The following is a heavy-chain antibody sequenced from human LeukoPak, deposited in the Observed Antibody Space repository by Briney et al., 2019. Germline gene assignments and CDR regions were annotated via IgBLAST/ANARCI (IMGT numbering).Heavy chain of an antibody. CDR2: IRYDGSNK. Sequence: PGGSLRLSCAASGFTFSSYGMHWVRQAPGKGLEWVAFIRYDGSNKYYADSVKGRFTISRDNSKNTLYLQMSSLSAEDTAVYYCAKDSSWYDDPVHFDYWGQGTLVSVSS. V-gene: IGHV3-30*02. J-gene: IGHJ4*02. D-gene: IGHD6-13*01. CDR1: GFTFSSYG. CDR3: AKDSSWYDDPVHFDY.